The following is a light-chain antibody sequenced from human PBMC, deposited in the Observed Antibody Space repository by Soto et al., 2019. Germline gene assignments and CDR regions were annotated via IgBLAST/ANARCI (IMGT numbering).Light chain of an antibody. V-gene: IGLV2-14*03. J-gene: IGLJ1*01. CDR1: SSDVGDYNY. CDR3: SSYTTSNTRQIV. Sequence: QSEITQPAYVSESPGQPITITKTGTSSDVGDYNYVSWYQHHPGKAPKLMIFDVSNRPSGVSNRFSGSKSGNTASLTISGLQPEDEADYYCSSYTTSNTRQIVFGTGTKVTVL. CDR2: DVS.